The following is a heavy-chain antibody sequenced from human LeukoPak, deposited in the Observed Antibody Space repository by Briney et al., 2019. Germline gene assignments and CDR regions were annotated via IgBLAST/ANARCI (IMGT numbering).Heavy chain of an antibody. D-gene: IGHD3-3*02. CDR1: GFTFSSYE. CDR2: IGSSSGTI. CDR3: ARDPVGIGRFDY. J-gene: IGHJ4*02. Sequence: GGSLRLSCAASGFTFSSYEMNWVRQAPGKGLEWVSYIGSSSGTIYYADSVKGRFTISRDNAKNSLYLQMNSLRDEDTAVYYCARDPVGIGRFDYWGQGTLVTVSS. V-gene: IGHV3-48*02.